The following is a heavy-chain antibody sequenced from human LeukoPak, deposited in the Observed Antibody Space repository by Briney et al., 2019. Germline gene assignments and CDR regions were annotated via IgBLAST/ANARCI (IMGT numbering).Heavy chain of an antibody. D-gene: IGHD4-23*01. V-gene: IGHV3-74*01. J-gene: IGHJ4*02. Sequence: GGSLRLPCAASGFTFSSYWMNWVRQAPGKGLVWVSRIASDGSSTTYADSVKGRFSISRDNAKNTLYLQMNSLRAEDTAVYYCARGRPHGNDYWGQGTLVTASS. CDR1: GFTFSSYW. CDR2: IASDGSST. CDR3: ARGRPHGNDY.